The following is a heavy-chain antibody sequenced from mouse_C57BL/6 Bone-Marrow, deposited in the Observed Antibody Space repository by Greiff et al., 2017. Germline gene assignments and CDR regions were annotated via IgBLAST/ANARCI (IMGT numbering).Heavy chain of an antibody. D-gene: IGHD2-2*01. CDR1: GYTFTNYW. J-gene: IGHJ3*01. V-gene: IGHV1-63*01. CDR3: ARWGLRRGSWFAY. CDR2: IYPGGGYA. Sequence: QVQLQPSGAELVRPGTSVKMSCKASGYTFTNYWIGWAKQRPGHGLEWIGDIYPGGGYANYNEKFKGKATLTADKSSSTAYMQFSSLTSEDSAIYYCARWGLRRGSWFAYWGQGTLVTVSA.